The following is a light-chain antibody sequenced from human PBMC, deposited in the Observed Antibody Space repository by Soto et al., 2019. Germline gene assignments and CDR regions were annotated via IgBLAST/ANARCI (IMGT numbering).Light chain of an antibody. CDR1: QSVLYSSNNKNY. J-gene: IGKJ2*01. V-gene: IGKV4-1*01. CDR2: WAS. CDR3: HQYYSTPYT. Sequence: DIVMTQSPDSLAVSLGERATINCKSSQSVLYSSNNKNYLAWYQQKPGQPPKLLLYWASTRESGVPDRFSGSGSGTDFILTISSLQAEDVAVYYCHQYYSTPYTFGQGNKLEIK.